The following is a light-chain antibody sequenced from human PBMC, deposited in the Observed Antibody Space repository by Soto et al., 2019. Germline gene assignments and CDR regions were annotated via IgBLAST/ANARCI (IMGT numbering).Light chain of an antibody. Sequence: IQMTQSPSSLSASVGDRVTITCRASQAIRNDLGWYQQKPGKAPNLLIFGASNLQAGVPVRFSASGSGTNFTLTISNLQPEDFASYYCLQDYTYPWTFGQGTKVDIK. CDR2: GAS. V-gene: IGKV1-6*01. J-gene: IGKJ1*01. CDR1: QAIRND. CDR3: LQDYTYPWT.